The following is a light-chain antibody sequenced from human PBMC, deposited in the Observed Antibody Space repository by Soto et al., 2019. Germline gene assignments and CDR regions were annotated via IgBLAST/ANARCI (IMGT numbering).Light chain of an antibody. J-gene: IGLJ3*02. Sequence: QSALTQPASVSGFPGQSITISCTGTRSDVGGYNYVSWYQQHPGKAPKLMIFEVNNRPSGVSNRFSGSKSGNTASLTISGLQAEDEADYFCSSFTSTNTWVFGGGTKLTVL. V-gene: IGLV2-14*01. CDR1: RSDVGGYNY. CDR2: EVN. CDR3: SSFTSTNTWV.